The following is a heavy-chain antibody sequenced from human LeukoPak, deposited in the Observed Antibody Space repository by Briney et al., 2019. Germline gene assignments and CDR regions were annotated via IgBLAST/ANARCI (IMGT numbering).Heavy chain of an antibody. J-gene: IGHJ4*02. CDR3: ARGRGSYYDILTGYYKRALYFDY. V-gene: IGHV4-34*01. CDR1: GGSFSGYY. D-gene: IGHD3-9*01. CDR2: INHSGST. Sequence: SETLSLTCAVYGGSFSGYYWSWIRQPPGKGLEWIGEINHSGSTNYNPSLKSRVTISVDTSKNQFSPKLSSVTAADTAVYYCARGRGSYYDILTGYYKRALYFDYWGQGTLVTVSS.